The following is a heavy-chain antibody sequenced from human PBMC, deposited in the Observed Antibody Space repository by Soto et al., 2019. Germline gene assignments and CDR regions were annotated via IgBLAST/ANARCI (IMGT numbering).Heavy chain of an antibody. CDR2: ISYDGSNK. D-gene: IGHD3-16*02. CDR1: AFTFSSYA. CDR3: ARDRITFGGVIAHCDN. J-gene: IGHJ4*02. V-gene: IGHV3-30-3*01. Sequence: PGGSLGLSCAASAFTFSSYAMHWVRQATGKGLEWVAVISYDGSNKYYADSVKGRFTISRDNSKNTLYLQMNSLRAEDTAVYYCARDRITFGGVIAHCDNWGQGTLVPVSS.